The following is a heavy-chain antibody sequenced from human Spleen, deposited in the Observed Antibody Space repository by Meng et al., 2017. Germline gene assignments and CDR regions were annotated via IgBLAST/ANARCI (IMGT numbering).Heavy chain of an antibody. CDR3: ARPTLWFRAFDI. V-gene: IGHV4-39*07. Sequence: SETLSLTCTVSGGFISSSSYYWGWVRQPPGKGLEWIGGIYYGDSTYYNPSLKSRVIVLVDTSKNQFSLRLSSVTAADTAVYYCARPTLWFRAFDIWGQGTTVTVSS. D-gene: IGHD3-10*01. J-gene: IGHJ3*02. CDR2: IYYGDST. CDR1: GGFISSSSYY.